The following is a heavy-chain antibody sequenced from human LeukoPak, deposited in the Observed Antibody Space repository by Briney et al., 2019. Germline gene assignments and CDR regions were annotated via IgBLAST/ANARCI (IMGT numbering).Heavy chain of an antibody. D-gene: IGHD2-21*02. CDR3: ASMTTYCGGDCYFFDF. Sequence: GGSLRLSCAASGFTFSTYSMNWVRQAPGKGLEWVSYISNSGNIIYYADSVKGRFTISRDNAKNSLYLQMNSLRAEDTAVYYCASMTTYCGGDCYFFDFWGQGTPVTVSS. CDR2: ISNSGNII. CDR1: GFTFSTYS. J-gene: IGHJ4*02. V-gene: IGHV3-48*04.